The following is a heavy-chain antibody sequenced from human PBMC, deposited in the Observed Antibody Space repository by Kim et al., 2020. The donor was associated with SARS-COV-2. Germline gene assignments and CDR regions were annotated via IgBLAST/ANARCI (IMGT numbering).Heavy chain of an antibody. CDR1: GFTFSSYA. Sequence: GGSLRLSCAASGFTFSSYAMHWVRQAPGKGLEWVAVISYDGSNKYYVDSVKGRFTISSDNSKNTLYLQMNSLRAEDTAVYYCARAGGYGSGGYLDWFDPWGQGTLVTVSS. CDR2: ISYDGSNK. V-gene: IGHV3-30*04. J-gene: IGHJ5*02. D-gene: IGHD3-10*01. CDR3: ARAGGYGSGGYLDWFDP.